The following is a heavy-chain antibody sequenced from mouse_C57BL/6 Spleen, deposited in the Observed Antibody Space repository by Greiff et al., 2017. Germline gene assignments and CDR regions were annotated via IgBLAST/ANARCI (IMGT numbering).Heavy chain of an antibody. D-gene: IGHD2-1*01. CDR3: ARPYGNYVPWFAY. V-gene: IGHV1-53*01. Sequence: VQLQQPGTELVKPGASVKLSCKASGYTFTSYWMHWVKQRPGQGLEWIGNINPSNGGTNYNEKFKRKATLPVDKSSSTAYMQLSSLTSEDSAVYYCARPYGNYVPWFAYWGQGTLVTVSA. J-gene: IGHJ3*01. CDR2: INPSNGGT. CDR1: GYTFTSYW.